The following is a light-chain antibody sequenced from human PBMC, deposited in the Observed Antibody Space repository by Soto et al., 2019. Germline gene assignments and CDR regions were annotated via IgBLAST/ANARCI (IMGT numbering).Light chain of an antibody. CDR2: GAS. V-gene: IGKV3-11*01. Sequence: VLTQSPATLSLSPGERATLSCRASQSISNWLAWYQQKPGQPPRLLIYGASNRATGIPARFSGSGSETDFTLTISSLEPEDSAIYYCQERNNWPLITFGQGTRLEI. J-gene: IGKJ5*01. CDR3: QERNNWPLIT. CDR1: QSISNW.